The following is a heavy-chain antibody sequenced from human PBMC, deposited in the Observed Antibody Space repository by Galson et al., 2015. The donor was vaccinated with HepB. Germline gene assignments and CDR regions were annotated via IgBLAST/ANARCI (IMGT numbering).Heavy chain of an antibody. CDR2: ISASGDSA. J-gene: IGHJ5*02. CDR3: VRGVSSRSWLDP. V-gene: IGHV3-23*01. Sequence: SLRLSCAASGFNFGSYGMNWVRQAPGKGLEWVSIISASGDSAHYADSVKGRFTISRDNSNKTLYLQMHSLRAEDTAVYYCVRGVSSRSWLDPWGQGSLVTVSS. D-gene: IGHD3-16*02. CDR1: GFNFGSYG.